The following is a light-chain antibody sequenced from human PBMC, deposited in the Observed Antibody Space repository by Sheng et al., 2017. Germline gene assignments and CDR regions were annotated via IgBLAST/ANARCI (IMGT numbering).Light chain of an antibody. CDR1: QSLLHRNGYNY. J-gene: IGKJ4*01. CDR3: MQALQTPFT. Sequence: DIVMTQSPLSLPVTPGEPASISCRSSQSLLHRNGYNYLNWYVQKPGQSPQVLIYVVSNRASGVPDRFSGSGSGTVFTLKISRVEAEDVGVYYCMQALQTPFTFGGGTKVEI. V-gene: IGKV2-28*01. CDR2: VVS.